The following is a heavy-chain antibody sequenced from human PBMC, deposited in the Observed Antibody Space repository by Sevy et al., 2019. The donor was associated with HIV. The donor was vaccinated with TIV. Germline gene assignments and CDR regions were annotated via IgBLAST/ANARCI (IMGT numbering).Heavy chain of an antibody. CDR3: ARGRVGHSSSWYGAFDV. Sequence: SETLSLTCAVSGGSINSGGYSWSWIRQPPGKGLEWIGYIFQSRATYYFPSLQSRVSISVDMSKNQFSLNLRSVTAADTAVYYCARGRVGHSSSWYGAFDVWGQGTMVTVSS. D-gene: IGHD6-13*01. CDR2: IFQSRAT. CDR1: GGSINSGGYS. V-gene: IGHV4-30-2*01. J-gene: IGHJ3*01.